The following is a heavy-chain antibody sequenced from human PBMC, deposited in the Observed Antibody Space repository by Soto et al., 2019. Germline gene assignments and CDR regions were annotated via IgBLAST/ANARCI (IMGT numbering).Heavy chain of an antibody. Sequence: QVQLVESGGGVVQPGRSLRLSCAASGFTFSSYAMHWVRQAPGKGLEWVAVISYDGSNKYYADSVKGRFTISRDNSKNTRYLQMNSLRAEDTAVYYCARSMVRGVSYYYYGMDVWGQGTTVTVSS. CDR2: ISYDGSNK. CDR1: GFTFSSYA. V-gene: IGHV3-30-3*01. CDR3: ARSMVRGVSYYYYGMDV. J-gene: IGHJ6*02. D-gene: IGHD3-10*01.